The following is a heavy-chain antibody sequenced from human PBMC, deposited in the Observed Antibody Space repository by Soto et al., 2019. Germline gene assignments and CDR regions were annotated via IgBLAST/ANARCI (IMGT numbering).Heavy chain of an antibody. CDR3: ARGLVGASTGFQH. CDR1: GGSISSFH. CDR2: ISNSGST. D-gene: IGHD1-26*01. Sequence: PSESLSRTCTVAGGSISSFHWSWIQQPPGKGLEWSGFISNSGSTNYNPSLKSRVTITLDTSKNQFSLKLISVSAADTAVYYCARGLVGASTGFQHWRQGTLVPVSS. V-gene: IGHV4-59*01. J-gene: IGHJ1*01.